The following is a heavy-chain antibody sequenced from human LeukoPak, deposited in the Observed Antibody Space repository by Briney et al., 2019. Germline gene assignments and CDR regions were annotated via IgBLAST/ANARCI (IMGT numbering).Heavy chain of an antibody. J-gene: IGHJ4*02. CDR2: IYYSGST. CDR1: GGSISSSSYY. Sequence: SETLSLTFTVSGGSISSSSYYWGWIRQPPGKGLEWIGSIYYSGSTYYNPSLKSRVTISVDTSKNQFSLKLSSVTAADTAVYYCARHRSSSPVELDYWGQGTLVTVSS. V-gene: IGHV4-39*01. D-gene: IGHD6-6*01. CDR3: ARHRSSSPVELDY.